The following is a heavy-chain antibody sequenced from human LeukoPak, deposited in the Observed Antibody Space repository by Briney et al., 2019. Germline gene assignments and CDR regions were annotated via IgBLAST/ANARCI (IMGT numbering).Heavy chain of an antibody. J-gene: IGHJ4*02. CDR3: ARTAARRFDY. CDR1: GYTFPSYF. CDR2: INPTGGST. Sequence: ASVKVSCKASGYTFPSYFMHWVRQAPGQGLEWMGIINPTGGSTTYAQKFQGRVTMTRDTSTSTVYTELSSLRSDDTAVYYCARTAARRFDYWGQGTLVTVSS. D-gene: IGHD6-6*01. V-gene: IGHV1-46*01.